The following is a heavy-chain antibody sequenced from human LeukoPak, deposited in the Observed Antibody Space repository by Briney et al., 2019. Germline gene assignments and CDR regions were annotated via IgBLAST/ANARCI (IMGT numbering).Heavy chain of an antibody. V-gene: IGHV3-30*03. CDR2: VSYDGNNK. Sequence: GRSLRLSCAASGFTFSGYGMHWVRQAPGKGLEWVAVVSYDGNNKYYADSLKGRFTISRDNSKNTLYLQMNSLRAEDTAVYYCAREGYYDFWSGYYTNYYYYGVDVWGQGTTVTVSS. CDR3: AREGYYDFWSGYYTNYYYYGVDV. J-gene: IGHJ6*02. D-gene: IGHD3-3*01. CDR1: GFTFSGYG.